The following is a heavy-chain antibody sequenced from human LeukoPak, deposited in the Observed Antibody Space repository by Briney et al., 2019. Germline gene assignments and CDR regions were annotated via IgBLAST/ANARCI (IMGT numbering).Heavy chain of an antibody. D-gene: IGHD4-23*01. CDR2: INTNNGNT. CDR3: ARGVSGVTPP. J-gene: IGHJ5*02. V-gene: IGHV1-18*01. CDR1: GYTFTSYD. Sequence: ASVKVSCKTSGYTFTSYDISWVRQAPGQGPEWLGWINTNNGNTHYAQSLQDRVTLTTDTPTSTAYMELRSLKSDDTAIYYCARGVSGVTPPWGQGTLVIVSS.